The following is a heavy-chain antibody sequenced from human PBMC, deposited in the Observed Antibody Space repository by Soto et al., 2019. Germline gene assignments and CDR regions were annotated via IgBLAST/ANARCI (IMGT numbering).Heavy chain of an antibody. CDR1: GFTFSSYG. CDR2: ISYDGSNK. D-gene: IGHD1-1*01. CDR3: EKSVYNWTDGFFDY. Sequence: QVQLVESGGGVVQPGRSLRLSCAASGFTFSSYGMHWVRQAPGKGLEWVAVISYDGSNKYYADSVKGRFTISRDNSKNTLYLQMNSLRAEDTAVYYCEKSVYNWTDGFFDYWGQGTLVTVSS. J-gene: IGHJ4*02. V-gene: IGHV3-30*18.